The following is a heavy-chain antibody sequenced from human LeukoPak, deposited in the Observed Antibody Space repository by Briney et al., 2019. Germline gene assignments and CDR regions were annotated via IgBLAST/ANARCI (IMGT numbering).Heavy chain of an antibody. CDR2: IKTKAGGGTT. D-gene: IGHD5-12*01. CDR1: GFSFTKFW. J-gene: IGHJ4*02. Sequence: PGGSLRLSCAASGFSFTKFWMSWVRQAPGKGLEWVARIKTKAGGGTTDYDAPVKGRFTISRDDSKNTVYLQMNSLKTDDTAVYYCSADDASKVAPFNYWGQGTLVTVSS. V-gene: IGHV3-15*01. CDR3: SADDASKVAPFNY.